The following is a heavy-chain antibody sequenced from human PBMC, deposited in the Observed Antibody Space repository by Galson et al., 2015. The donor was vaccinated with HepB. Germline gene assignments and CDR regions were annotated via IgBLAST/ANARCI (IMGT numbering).Heavy chain of an antibody. J-gene: IGHJ3*02. CDR2: ITTGGNTM. D-gene: IGHD4-23*01. V-gene: IGHV3-11*01. CDR1: GFTFSDFY. Sequence: SLRLSCAASGFTFSDFYMTWIRQAPGKGLEWVSYITTGGNTMSYADSVKGRFTISRDNAKNSLYLQMNSLRAEDTAVYYCARDVRSGGMTNCRPLPDAFDIWGRGTTVTVSS. CDR3: ARDVRSGGMTNCRPLPDAFDI.